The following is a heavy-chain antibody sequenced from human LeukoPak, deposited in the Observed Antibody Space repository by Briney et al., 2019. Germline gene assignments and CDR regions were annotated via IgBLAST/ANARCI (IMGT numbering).Heavy chain of an antibody. D-gene: IGHD6-13*01. CDR1: GGSISSSSYY. CDR2: IYYSGST. J-gene: IGHJ3*02. Sequence: ASETLSLTCIVFGGSISSSSYYWGWIRQPPGKGLEWIGSIYYSGSTYYNPSLKSRVTISVDTSKNQFSLKLSSVTAADTAVYYCARHATSYSSSFSDAFDIWGQGTMVTVSS. CDR3: ARHATSYSSSFSDAFDI. V-gene: IGHV4-39*01.